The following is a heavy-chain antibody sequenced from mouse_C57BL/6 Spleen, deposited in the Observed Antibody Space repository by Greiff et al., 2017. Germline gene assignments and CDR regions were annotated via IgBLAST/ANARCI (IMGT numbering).Heavy chain of an antibody. CDR1: GYAFSSSW. CDR2: IYPGDGDT. J-gene: IGHJ4*01. Sequence: VQLQQSGPELVKPGASVKISCKASGYAFSSSWMNWVKQRPGKGLEWIGRIYPGDGDTNYNGKFKGKATLTADKSSSTAYMQLSSLTSEDSAVYVCARERAYAMDYWGQGTSVTVSS. V-gene: IGHV1-82*01. D-gene: IGHD3-3*01. CDR3: ARERAYAMDY.